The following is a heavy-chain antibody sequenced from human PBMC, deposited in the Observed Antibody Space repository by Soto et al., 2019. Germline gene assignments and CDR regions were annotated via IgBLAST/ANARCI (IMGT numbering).Heavy chain of an antibody. Sequence: GASVKVSCKASGYTFTSYGISWVRQAPGQGLEWMGWISAYNGNTNYAQKLQGRVTMTTDTSTSTAYMELRSLRSDDTAVYYCARDNTYYDFWSGYDWFDPWGQGTLVTVSS. CDR3: ARDNTYYDFWSGYDWFDP. D-gene: IGHD3-3*01. J-gene: IGHJ5*02. CDR1: GYTFTSYG. V-gene: IGHV1-18*01. CDR2: ISAYNGNT.